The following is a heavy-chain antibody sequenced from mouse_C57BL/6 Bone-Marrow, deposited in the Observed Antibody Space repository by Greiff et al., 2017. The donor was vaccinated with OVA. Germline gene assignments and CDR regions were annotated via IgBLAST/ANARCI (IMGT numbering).Heavy chain of an antibody. D-gene: IGHD2-3*01. Sequence: VQLQESGPGMVKPSQSLSLTCTVTGYSITSGYDWHWIRHFPGNKLEWMGYISYSGSTNYNPSLKSRISITHDTSKNHFFLKLNSVTTEDTATYYCARGDGYYAYFDYGGQGTTLTVSS. V-gene: IGHV3-1*01. CDR1: GYSITSGYD. CDR3: ARGDGYYAYFDY. J-gene: IGHJ2*01. CDR2: ISYSGST.